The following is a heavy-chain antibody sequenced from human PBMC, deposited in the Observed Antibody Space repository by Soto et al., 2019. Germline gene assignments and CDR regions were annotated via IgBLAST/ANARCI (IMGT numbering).Heavy chain of an antibody. J-gene: IGHJ4*02. CDR1: GYTFTSYG. CDR2: ISAYNGNT. D-gene: IGHD2-2*01. CDR3: AILIPAAIDY. Sequence: ASVKVSCKASGYTFTSYGISWVRQAPGQGLEWMGWISAYNGNTNYAQKLQGRVTMTTATSTGTAYMELRSLRSDDTAVYYCAILIPAAIDYWGQGTLVTVSS. V-gene: IGHV1-18*01.